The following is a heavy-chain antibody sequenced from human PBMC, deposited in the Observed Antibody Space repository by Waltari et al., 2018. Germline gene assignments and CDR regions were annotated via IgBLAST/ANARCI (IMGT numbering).Heavy chain of an antibody. Sequence: EVQLVESGGGLVQPGGSPRLSCAASGFTFSSYWMSWVRQAPGKGLEWVANIKQDGSEKYYVDSVKGRFTISRDNAKNSLYLQMNSLRAEDTAVYYCAREKYDILTGYQMAAFDIWGQGTMVTVSS. CDR2: IKQDGSEK. CDR3: AREKYDILTGYQMAAFDI. V-gene: IGHV3-7*01. CDR1: GFTFSSYW. D-gene: IGHD3-9*01. J-gene: IGHJ3*02.